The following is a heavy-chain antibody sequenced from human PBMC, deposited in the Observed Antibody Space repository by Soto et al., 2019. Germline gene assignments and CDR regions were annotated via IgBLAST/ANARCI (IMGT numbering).Heavy chain of an antibody. Sequence: SETMSVTCTVSGVSLSSYDWSWLRPPTGKGLEWIGYIYYSGNTNYNPSLKSRVTISVDTSKNQFSLELSSVTAADTAVYYCARGYTSSSVWFDSWGQGTLVTVSS. V-gene: IGHV4-59*01. D-gene: IGHD6-6*01. CDR1: GVSLSSYD. CDR3: ARGYTSSSVWFDS. J-gene: IGHJ5*01. CDR2: IYYSGNT.